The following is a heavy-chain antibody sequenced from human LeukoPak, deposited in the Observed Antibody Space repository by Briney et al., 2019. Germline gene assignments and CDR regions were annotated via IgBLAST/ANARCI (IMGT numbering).Heavy chain of an antibody. V-gene: IGHV3-23*01. CDR1: GFTFSVYA. D-gene: IGHD3-10*01. CDR3: AKPTGTGVAKWYFDS. CDR2: IRVSGGGAT. Sequence: GGSLRPSCAASGFTFSVYAMTWVRQAPGKGLEWVSTIRVSGGGATYYADSVQGRFTISRDNSKNTLYLQMSSLRVEDTAVYYCAKPTGTGVAKWYFDSWGQGTLVTVSS. J-gene: IGHJ4*02.